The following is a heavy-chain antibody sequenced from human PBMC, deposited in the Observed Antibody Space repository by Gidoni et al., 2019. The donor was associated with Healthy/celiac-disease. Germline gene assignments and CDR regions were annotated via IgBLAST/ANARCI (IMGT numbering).Heavy chain of an antibody. CDR1: GGSFSGYY. J-gene: IGHJ5*02. Sequence: QVQLQQWGAGLLTPSETLSLTCAVSGGSFSGYYWSWIRQPPGKGLEWIGEINHSGSTNYNPYLKSRVTISVDTSKNQFSLKLSSVTAADTAVYYCARVTPGYSSGWYNRGKNWFDPWGQGTLVTVSS. CDR2: INHSGST. CDR3: ARVTPGYSSGWYNRGKNWFDP. V-gene: IGHV4-34*01. D-gene: IGHD6-19*01.